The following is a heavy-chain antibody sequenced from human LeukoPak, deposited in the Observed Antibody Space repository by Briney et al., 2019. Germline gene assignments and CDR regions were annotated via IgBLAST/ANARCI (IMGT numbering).Heavy chain of an antibody. V-gene: IGHV4-59*12. CDR2: IYYSGST. Sequence: SETLSLTCTVSGGSISSYYWSWIRQPPGKGLEWIGYIYYSGSTNYNPSLKSRVTISVDTSKNQFSLKLSSVTAADTAVYYCARGSGRGYSYGLDYWGQGTLVTVSS. J-gene: IGHJ4*02. CDR1: GGSISSYY. CDR3: ARGSGRGYSYGLDY. D-gene: IGHD5-18*01.